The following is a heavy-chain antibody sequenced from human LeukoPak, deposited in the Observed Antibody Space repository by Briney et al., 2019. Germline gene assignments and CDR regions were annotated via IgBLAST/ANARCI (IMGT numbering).Heavy chain of an antibody. V-gene: IGHV3-23*01. Sequence: PGGSLRHSCAAAGFTFNSYAMRWVRQALGESREWVSAISGSGGTTYSADSVKGRFTISRDNSRNTLFLQMNSLRAEDTAVYYCAIHSSSWYEGYFDYWGQGTLVTVSS. J-gene: IGHJ4*02. D-gene: IGHD6-13*01. CDR1: GFTFNSYA. CDR2: ISGSGGTT. CDR3: AIHSSSWYEGYFDY.